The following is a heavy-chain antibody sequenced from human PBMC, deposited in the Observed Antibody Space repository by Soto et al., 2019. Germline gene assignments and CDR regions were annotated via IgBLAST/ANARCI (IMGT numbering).Heavy chain of an antibody. D-gene: IGHD3-3*01. CDR2: IVVGSGNT. J-gene: IGHJ6*02. Sequence: VASVKVSCKASGFTFTSSAVQWVRQARGQRLEWIGWIVVGSGNTNYAQKFQERVTITRDMSTSTAYMELSSLRPEDTAVYYCAKADDFWSGYHIYYYYGMDVWGQGTTVTVSS. V-gene: IGHV1-58*01. CDR3: AKADDFWSGYHIYYYYGMDV. CDR1: GFTFTSSA.